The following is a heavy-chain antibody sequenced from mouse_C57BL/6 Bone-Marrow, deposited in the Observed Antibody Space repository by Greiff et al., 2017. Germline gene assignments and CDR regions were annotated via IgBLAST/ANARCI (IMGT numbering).Heavy chain of an antibody. CDR3: TRALYDGYPYYFDY. CDR1: GFTFSSYA. J-gene: IGHJ2*01. D-gene: IGHD2-3*01. V-gene: IGHV5-9-1*02. CDR2: ISSGGDYI. Sequence: EVKLVESGEGLVKPGGSLKLSCAASGFTFSSYAMSWVRQTPEKRLEWVAYISSGGDYIYYADTVKGRFTISRDNARNTLYLQMSSLKSEDTAMYYCTRALYDGYPYYFDYWGQGTTRTVSS.